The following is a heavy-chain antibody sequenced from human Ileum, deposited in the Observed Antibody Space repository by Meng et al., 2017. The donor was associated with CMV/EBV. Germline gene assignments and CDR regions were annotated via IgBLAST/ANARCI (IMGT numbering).Heavy chain of an antibody. CDR2: ISAFNGNT. D-gene: IGHD6-6*01. J-gene: IGHJ4*02. V-gene: IGHV1-18*01. CDR1: GYSFINYG. Sequence: ASVKVSCKASGYSFINYGIIWVRQAPGQGLEWMGWISAFNGNTHYAQKVQGRVTLTTDTGTTTAYMEVRSLRSDDTAIYYCARSLSAVRPQFSFDYWGQGTLVTVSS. CDR3: ARSLSAVRPQFSFDY.